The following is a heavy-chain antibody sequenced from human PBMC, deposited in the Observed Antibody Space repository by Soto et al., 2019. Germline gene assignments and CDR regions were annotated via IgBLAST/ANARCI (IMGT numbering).Heavy chain of an antibody. CDR3: VRTSLVVAAATREDY. D-gene: IGHD2-15*01. CDR1: GFTFSSYW. J-gene: IGHJ4*02. CDR2: INSDGSST. Sequence: GGSLRLSCAASGFTFSSYWMHWVRQAPGKGLVWVSRINSDGSSTSYADSVRGRFTISRDNAKNTLYLQMNSLRAEDTAVYYCVRTSLVVAAATREDYWGQGTLVTVSS. V-gene: IGHV3-74*01.